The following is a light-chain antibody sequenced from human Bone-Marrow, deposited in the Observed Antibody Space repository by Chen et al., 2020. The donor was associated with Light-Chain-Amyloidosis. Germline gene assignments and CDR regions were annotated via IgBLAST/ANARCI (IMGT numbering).Light chain of an antibody. J-gene: IGLJ1*01. CDR1: NSVVGNYNF. CDR2: EST. Sequence: QSALTQPASVSGSPGQSSTISCTGTNSVVGNYNFVSWYRQHPGQVATVIIYESTKRPSGVSSRFSGSQSGNSASLTITGLQAEDEAEYYCCSYASSSAVQYVCGTGTKVTVL. V-gene: IGLV2-23*03. CDR3: CSYASSSAVQYV.